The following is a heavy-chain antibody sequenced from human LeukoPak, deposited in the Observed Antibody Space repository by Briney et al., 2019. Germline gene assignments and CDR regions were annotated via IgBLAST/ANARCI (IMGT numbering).Heavy chain of an antibody. D-gene: IGHD2-15*01. CDR1: GYTFTTYY. V-gene: IGHV1-46*01. Sequence: GASVKVSCKASGYTFTTYYRHWMRQAPGQGPEWMGIINPRGGSTDYSQKFQGRITMTSDTSTSTVYMELSSLRSDDTAVYFCARVGSAAATADYWGQGTLVTVSS. J-gene: IGHJ4*02. CDR2: INPRGGST. CDR3: ARVGSAAATADY.